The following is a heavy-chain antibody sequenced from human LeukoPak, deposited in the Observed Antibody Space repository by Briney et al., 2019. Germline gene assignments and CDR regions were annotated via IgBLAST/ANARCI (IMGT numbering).Heavy chain of an antibody. CDR1: GFTFSSYG. CDR2: IGYDGSNK. CDR3: AKAPSGWYGY. D-gene: IGHD6-19*01. J-gene: IGHJ4*02. Sequence: GGSLRLSCAASGFTFSSYGIHWLRQAPGKGLEWVTFIGYDGSNKLYADSVKGRFTISRDNSKNTVYLQMNSLRAEDTAVYYCAKAPSGWYGYWGQGTLVIVSS. V-gene: IGHV3-30*02.